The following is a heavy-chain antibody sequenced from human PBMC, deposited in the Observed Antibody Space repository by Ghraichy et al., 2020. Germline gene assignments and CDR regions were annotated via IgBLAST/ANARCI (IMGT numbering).Heavy chain of an antibody. CDR3: ARDLDIVLMGGEYSYGFVPAHYYYYGMDV. CDR2: ISSSSSYI. CDR1: GFTFSSYS. J-gene: IGHJ6*02. Sequence: GDSLNISCAASGFTFSSYSMNWVRQAPGKGLEWVSSISSSSSYIYYADSVKGRFTISRDNAKNSLYLQMNSLRAEDTAVYYCARDLDIVLMGGEYSYGFVPAHYYYYGMDVWGQGTTVTVSS. D-gene: IGHD2-8*01. V-gene: IGHV3-21*01.